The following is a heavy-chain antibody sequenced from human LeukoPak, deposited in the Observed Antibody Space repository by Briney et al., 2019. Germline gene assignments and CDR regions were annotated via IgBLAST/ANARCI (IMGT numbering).Heavy chain of an antibody. V-gene: IGHV1-18*01. CDR2: ISAYNGNT. D-gene: IGHD2-15*01. J-gene: IGHJ5*02. CDR1: GYTFTSYG. Sequence: GASVKVSCKASGYTFTSYGISWVRQAPGQGLEWMGWISAYNGNTNYAQKLQGRVTMTTDTSTSTAYMELRSLRSDDTAVYYCATRSRYCSGGSCYNWFDPWGQGNLVTVSS. CDR3: ATRSRYCSGGSCYNWFDP.